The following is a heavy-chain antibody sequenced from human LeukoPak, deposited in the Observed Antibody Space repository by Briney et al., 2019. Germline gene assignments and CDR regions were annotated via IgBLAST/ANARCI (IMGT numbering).Heavy chain of an antibody. J-gene: IGHJ6*03. D-gene: IGHD4-11*01. Sequence: SETLSLTCTVSGGSISSYYWSWIRQPPGKGLEWVGYIYYSGSTNYNPSLKSRVTISVDTSKNQFSLKLSSVTAADTAVYYCARRGTSDSNPSYYYYMDVWGKGTTVTVSS. CDR2: IYYSGST. V-gene: IGHV4-59*12. CDR1: GGSISSYY. CDR3: ARRGTSDSNPSYYYYMDV.